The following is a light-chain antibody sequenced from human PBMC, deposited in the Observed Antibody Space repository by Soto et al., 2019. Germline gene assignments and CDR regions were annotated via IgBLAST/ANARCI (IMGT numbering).Light chain of an antibody. Sequence: DIQMTQSPSPLSASVGDRVTSTCRASQSINRDLNWYQQKPGKAPKLLISSASSLRSGVPSRFSGSGSGTDFTLTISSLQPEDFATYHCQQSYNTPYTFGQGTKLDLK. J-gene: IGKJ2*01. CDR3: QQSYNTPYT. CDR1: QSINRD. V-gene: IGKV1-39*01. CDR2: SAS.